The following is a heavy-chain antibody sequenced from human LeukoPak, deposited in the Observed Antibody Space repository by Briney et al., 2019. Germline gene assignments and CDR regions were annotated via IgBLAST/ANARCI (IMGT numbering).Heavy chain of an antibody. CDR2: IIPILGIA. V-gene: IGHV1-69*04. Sequence: ASVKVSCKASGGTFSSYAISWVRQAPGQGLGWMGRIIPILGIATSAQTFHARVTITADKSTTTAYMALSSLRSEDTAVYYCAMLPNLIVGARDYFDYWGQGTLVTVSS. D-gene: IGHD1-26*01. J-gene: IGHJ4*02. CDR3: AMLPNLIVGARDYFDY. CDR1: GGTFSSYA.